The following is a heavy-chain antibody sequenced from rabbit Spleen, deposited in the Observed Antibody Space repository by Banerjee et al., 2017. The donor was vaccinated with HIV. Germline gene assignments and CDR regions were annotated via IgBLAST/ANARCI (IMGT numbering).Heavy chain of an antibody. V-gene: IGHV1S7*01. J-gene: IGHJ4*01. CDR1: GIDFTNYY. D-gene: IGHD1-1*01. CDR3: AREDVGGSVSL. Sequence: QLTETGGGLVQPGGSLTLSCKASGIDFTNYYITWVRQAPGKGLEWIGIIYPITDTTYYANWVNGRFTISSDNARNTVDLQMNSLTAADTATYFCAREDVGGSVSLWGPGTLVTVS. CDR2: IYPITDTT.